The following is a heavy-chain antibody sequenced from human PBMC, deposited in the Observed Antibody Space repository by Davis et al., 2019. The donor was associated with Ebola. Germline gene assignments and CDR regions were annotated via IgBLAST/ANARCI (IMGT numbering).Heavy chain of an antibody. V-gene: IGHV3-30*03. CDR3: EAGMDV. J-gene: IGHJ6*02. D-gene: IGHD6-19*01. CDR2: ISYDGSDK. CDR1: GFTFGSYG. Sequence: PGGSLRLSCAASGFTFGSYGMHWVRQAPGKGLEWVAVISYDGSDKYYADSVKGRFTISRDNAKNSLYLQMNSLRADDAAVYYCEAGMDVWGQGTTVIVSS.